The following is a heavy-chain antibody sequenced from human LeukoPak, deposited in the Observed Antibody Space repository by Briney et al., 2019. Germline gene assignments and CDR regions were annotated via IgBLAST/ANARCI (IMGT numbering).Heavy chain of an antibody. CDR1: GGSISSGSYY. V-gene: IGHV4-61*02. CDR3: ARVRSGGLDY. D-gene: IGHD3-3*01. Sequence: SETLSLTCTVSGGSISSGSYYWSWVRQPAGKGLEWIGRFYTSGSTNYNPSLKSRVTISVDTSKNQFSLKLSSVTAADTAVYYCARVRSGGLDYWGQGTLVTVSS. CDR2: FYTSGST. J-gene: IGHJ4*02.